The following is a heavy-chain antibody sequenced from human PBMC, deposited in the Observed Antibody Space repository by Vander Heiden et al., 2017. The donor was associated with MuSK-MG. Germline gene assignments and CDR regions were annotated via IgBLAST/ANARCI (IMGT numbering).Heavy chain of an antibody. Sequence: QIYLQESGPGLVEPSETLSLTCNVSGYSISSGYYWGWIRQPPGKGLEWIGAIYHSGSTFYSPSLESRVLISVDTSKNHFSLDLSSVTAADTAVYYCAHMIRYFDSNFYFRSWGQGTLVTVSS. D-gene: IGHD3-22*01. CDR2: IYHSGST. CDR3: AHMIRYFDSNFYFRS. J-gene: IGHJ5*02. V-gene: IGHV4-38-2*02. CDR1: GYSISSGYY.